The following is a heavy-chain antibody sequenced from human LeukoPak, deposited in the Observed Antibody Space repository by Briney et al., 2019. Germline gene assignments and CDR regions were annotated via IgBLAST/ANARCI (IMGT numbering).Heavy chain of an antibody. V-gene: IGHV4-34*01. D-gene: IGHD3-16*01. CDR2: INHSGST. CDR3: ARAPVGGGEI. Sequence: SETLSLTCAVYGGSFSGYYWSWIRQPPGKGLEWIGEINHSGSTNYNPSLKSRVTISVDTSKNQFSLKLSSVTAADTAVYYCARAPVGGGEIWGQGTLVTVSS. J-gene: IGHJ4*02. CDR1: GGSFSGYY.